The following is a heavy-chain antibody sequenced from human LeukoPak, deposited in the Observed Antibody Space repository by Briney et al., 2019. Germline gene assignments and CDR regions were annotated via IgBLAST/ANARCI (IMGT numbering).Heavy chain of an antibody. D-gene: IGHD3-22*01. CDR1: GYTFTSYA. Sequence: AASVNVSCKASGYTFTSYAMHWVRQAPGQGLEWMGGIIPIFGTANYAQKFQGRVTITADESTSTAYMELSSLRSEDTAVYYCARRYYYDSSGYSDWGQGTLVTVSS. J-gene: IGHJ4*02. CDR2: IIPIFGTA. CDR3: ARRYYYDSSGYSD. V-gene: IGHV1-69*13.